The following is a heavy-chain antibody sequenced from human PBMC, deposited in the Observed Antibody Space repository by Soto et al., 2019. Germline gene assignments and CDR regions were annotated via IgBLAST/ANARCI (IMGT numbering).Heavy chain of an antibody. CDR3: ARQGAILAAGTTVDY. J-gene: IGHJ4*02. CDR2: IYYSGTT. D-gene: IGHD6-13*01. CDR1: GASISSYY. Sequence: SETLSLTRTVSGASISSYYWSWIRQPPGKGLEWIAYIYYSGTTYYNPSLKSRVTISVDTAKNQFSLKLTSVTAADTALYYCARQGAILAAGTTVDYWGQGTLVTVSS. V-gene: IGHV4-59*08.